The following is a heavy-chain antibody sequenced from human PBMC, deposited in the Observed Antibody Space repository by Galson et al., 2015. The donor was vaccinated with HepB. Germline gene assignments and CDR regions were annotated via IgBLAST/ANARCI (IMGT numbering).Heavy chain of an antibody. Sequence: LRLSCAASGFTFSSYWMSWVRQAPGKGLEWVANIKQDGSEKYYVDSVKGRFTISRDNAKNSLYLQMNSLRAEDTAVYYCARRGSSRLSPYYYYYMDVWGKGTTVTVSS. CDR1: GFTFSSYW. J-gene: IGHJ6*03. CDR2: IKQDGSEK. CDR3: ARRGSSRLSPYYYYYMDV. V-gene: IGHV3-7*01. D-gene: IGHD2-2*01.